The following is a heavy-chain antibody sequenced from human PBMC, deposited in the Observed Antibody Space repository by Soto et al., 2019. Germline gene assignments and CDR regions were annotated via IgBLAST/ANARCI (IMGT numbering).Heavy chain of an antibody. V-gene: IGHV1-2*02. CDR2: INPNSGGT. D-gene: IGHD1-26*01. Sequence: RASVKVSCKASGYTFTGYYMHWVRQAPGQGLEWMGWINPNSGGTDYAQKFQGRVTMTRDTSISTAYMELSRLRSDDTAVYYCAGGVPSGSYYNWFDPWGQGTPVTVSS. CDR1: GYTFTGYY. J-gene: IGHJ5*02. CDR3: AGGVPSGSYYNWFDP.